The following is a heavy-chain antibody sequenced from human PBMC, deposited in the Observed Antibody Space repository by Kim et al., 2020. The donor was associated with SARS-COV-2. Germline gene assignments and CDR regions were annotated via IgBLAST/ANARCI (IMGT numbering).Heavy chain of an antibody. V-gene: IGHV3-9*01. CDR1: GFTFGDYA. CDR3: AKEGVGATHFDY. CDR2: ISWDSGSI. D-gene: IGHD1-26*01. Sequence: GGSLRLSCAASGFTFGDYAMHWVRQAPGKGLEWVSGISWDSGSIGYADSVKGRFTIPRDNAKNSLYLQMNSLRAEDTALYYGAKEGVGATHFDYWGQGTLVTVAS. J-gene: IGHJ4*02.